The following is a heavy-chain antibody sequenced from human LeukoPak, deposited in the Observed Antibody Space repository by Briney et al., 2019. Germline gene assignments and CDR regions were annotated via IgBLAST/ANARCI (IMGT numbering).Heavy chain of an antibody. V-gene: IGHV3-64D*06. D-gene: IGHD3-10*01. CDR2: ISGSGNGGSI. CDR1: GFAFSIYT. CDR3: VKDFGRVRGTPDS. Sequence: GGSLRLSCSASGFAFSIYTMYWVRQAPGKGPEYVSTISGSGNGGSIYYADSVKGRFTISRDDSKSTLYLQMNGLRSEDTAVYYCVKDFGRVRGTPDSWGQGTLVTVSS. J-gene: IGHJ4*02.